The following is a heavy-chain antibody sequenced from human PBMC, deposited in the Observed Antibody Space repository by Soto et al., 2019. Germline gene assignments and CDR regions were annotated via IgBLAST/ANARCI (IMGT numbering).Heavy chain of an antibody. CDR2: SSGSGGST. Sequence: EVQLLESGGGLVQPGGSLRLSCAASGFTFSSYAMSWVRQAPGKGLEWVSTSSGSGGSTYYADSVKGRFTISRDNSKNTLYLQVNSLRADDTAVYYCAKDRTTTGTTVRFDPWGQGTLVTVSS. CDR1: GFTFSSYA. V-gene: IGHV3-23*01. J-gene: IGHJ5*02. D-gene: IGHD1-1*01. CDR3: AKDRTTTGTTVRFDP.